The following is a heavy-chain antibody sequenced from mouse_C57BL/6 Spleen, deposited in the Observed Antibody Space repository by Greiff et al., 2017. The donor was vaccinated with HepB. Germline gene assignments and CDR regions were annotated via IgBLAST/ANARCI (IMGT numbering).Heavy chain of an antibody. CDR2: INPSSGYT. J-gene: IGHJ2*01. Sequence: QVQLQQSGAELAKPGASVKLSCKASGYTFTSYWMHWVKQRAGQGLEWIGYINPSSGYTKYNQKFKDKATLTADKSSGTAYMQLSSLTYEDSAVYYCAEGGSAFDYWGQGTTLTVSS. V-gene: IGHV1-7*01. CDR3: AEGGSAFDY. D-gene: IGHD3-1*01. CDR1: GYTFTSYW.